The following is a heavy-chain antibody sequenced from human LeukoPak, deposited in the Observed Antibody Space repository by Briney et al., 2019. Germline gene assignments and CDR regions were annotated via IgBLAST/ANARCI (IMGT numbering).Heavy chain of an antibody. Sequence: GGSLRLSCAASGFTFDDYAMHWVRQAPGKGLEWGSGISWISGSIGYAESVKGRFTISRDNAKNSLYLQMNSLRAEDTALYNCAKDRRHSSGYIDSWGHGTLVTVSS. CDR3: AKDRRHSSGYIDS. J-gene: IGHJ4*01. CDR2: ISWISGSI. D-gene: IGHD3-22*01. V-gene: IGHV3-9*01. CDR1: GFTFDDYA.